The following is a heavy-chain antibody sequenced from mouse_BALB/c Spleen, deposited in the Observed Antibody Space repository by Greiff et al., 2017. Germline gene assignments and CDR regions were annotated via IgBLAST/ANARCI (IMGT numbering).Heavy chain of an antibody. CDR2: IDPANGNT. J-gene: IGHJ1*01. Sequence: VQLQQSGAELVKPGASVKLSCTASGFNIKDTYMHWVKQRPEQGLEWIGRIDPANGNTKYDPKFQGKATITADTSSNTAYLQLSSLTSEDTAVYYCARGDYGSGYDWYFDVWGAGTTVTVSS. D-gene: IGHD1-1*01. CDR1: GFNIKDTY. V-gene: IGHV14-3*02. CDR3: ARGDYGSGYDWYFDV.